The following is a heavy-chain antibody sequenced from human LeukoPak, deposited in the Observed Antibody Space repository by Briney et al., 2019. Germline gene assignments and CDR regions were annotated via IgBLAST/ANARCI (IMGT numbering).Heavy chain of an antibody. CDR1: GYSFTSYW. CDR3: ARLPQHIVVVTAHPYYFDY. CDR2: IYPGDSDT. D-gene: IGHD2-21*02. J-gene: IGHJ4*02. V-gene: IGHV5-51*01. Sequence: GESLKISCKGSGYSFTSYWIGWVRQMPGKGLEWMGIIYPGDSDTRYSPSFQGQVTISADKSISTAYLQWSSLKASDTAMYYYARLPQHIVVVTAHPYYFDYWGQGTLVTVSS.